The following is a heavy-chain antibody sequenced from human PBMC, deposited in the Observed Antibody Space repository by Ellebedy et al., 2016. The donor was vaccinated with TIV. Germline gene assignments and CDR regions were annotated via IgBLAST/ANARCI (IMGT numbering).Heavy chain of an antibody. CDR1: GGTFSSYA. V-gene: IGHV1-18*01. CDR2: ISAYNGNT. CDR3: AGSMVRGVITPCLDY. Sequence: AASVKVSCKASGGTFSSYAISWVRQAPGQGLEWMGWISAYNGNTNYAQKLQGRVTMTTDTSTSTAYMELRSLRSDDTAVYYCAGSMVRGVITPCLDYWGQGTLVTVSS. D-gene: IGHD3-10*01. J-gene: IGHJ4*02.